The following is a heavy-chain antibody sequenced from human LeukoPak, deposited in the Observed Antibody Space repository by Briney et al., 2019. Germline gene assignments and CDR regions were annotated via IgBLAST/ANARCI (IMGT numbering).Heavy chain of an antibody. CDR1: GGSFSGYY. CDR3: AREARYSSSWYRGYFDY. D-gene: IGHD6-13*01. J-gene: IGHJ4*02. V-gene: IGHV4-34*01. Sequence: SETLSLTCAVYGGSFSGYYWSWIRQPLGKGLEWIGEINHSGSTNYNPSLKSRVTISVDTSKNQFSLKLSSVTAADTAVYYCAREARYSSSWYRGYFDYWGQGTLVTVSS. CDR2: INHSGST.